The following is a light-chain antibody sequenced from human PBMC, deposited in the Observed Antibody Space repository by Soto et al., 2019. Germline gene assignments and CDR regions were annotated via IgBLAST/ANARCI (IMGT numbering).Light chain of an antibody. CDR2: AAS. CDR1: QSISSY. J-gene: IGKJ1*01. Sequence: DIQMTQSPSSLSASVGDRVTITCRASQSISSYLNWYQQKPGKAPKLLIYAASSLQSGVPSRFSGSGSGTDFTLTISSLQPEDFATYYCQQSTVQGWTFGQGTKVDIK. V-gene: IGKV1-39*01. CDR3: QQSTVQGWT.